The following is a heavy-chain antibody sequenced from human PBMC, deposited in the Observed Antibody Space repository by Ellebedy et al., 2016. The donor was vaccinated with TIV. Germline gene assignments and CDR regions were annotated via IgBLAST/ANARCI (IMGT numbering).Heavy chain of an antibody. CDR1: GYFISDGYY. CDR3: ARDGTVLVPAADMDV. J-gene: IGHJ6*03. CDR2: GYHSGST. D-gene: IGHD2-2*01. V-gene: IGHV4-38-2*02. Sequence: SETLSLTCTVSGYFISDGYYWGWIRLPPGKGLEWIGSGYHSGSTFYNPSLKSRVSISVDTTKNQFSLRLASVTAADTAVYYCARDGTVLVPAADMDVWGKGTTVTVSS.